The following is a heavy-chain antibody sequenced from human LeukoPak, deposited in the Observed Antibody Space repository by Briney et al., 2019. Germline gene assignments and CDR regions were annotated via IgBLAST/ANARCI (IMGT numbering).Heavy chain of an antibody. Sequence: GASVKVSCKTSGYTFTVYAINWVRQAPGQGLEWMGWISTDTGNPTYVQDFTGRFVFSLDTSVTTVYLQISSLKAEDTAVYYCARRGKSFDFWGQGTLVTVSS. D-gene: IGHD3-3*01. CDR1: GYTFTVYA. CDR3: ARRGKSFDF. J-gene: IGHJ4*02. V-gene: IGHV7-4-1*02. CDR2: ISTDTGNP.